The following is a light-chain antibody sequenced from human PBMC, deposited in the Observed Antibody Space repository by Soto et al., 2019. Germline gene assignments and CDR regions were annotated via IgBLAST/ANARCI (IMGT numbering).Light chain of an antibody. V-gene: IGKV1-12*01. J-gene: IGKJ1*01. CDR2: AAS. CDR1: QGISSE. CDR3: LQDNSYPWT. Sequence: TQLTQSLSSVFATVGDRVTSASRASQGISSELAWYQQKPGKAPKRLIYAASSLQSGVPSRFSGSGSGTDFTLTISSLQPEDFATYYCLQDNSYPWTFGQGTKVDI.